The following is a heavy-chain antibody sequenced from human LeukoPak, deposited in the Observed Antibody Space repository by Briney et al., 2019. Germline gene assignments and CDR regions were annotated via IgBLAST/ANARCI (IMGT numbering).Heavy chain of an antibody. D-gene: IGHD6-6*01. V-gene: IGHV4-59*08. Sequence: SETLSLTCTVSGGSISSYYWSWIRQPPGKGLEWIGYIYYSGSTNYNPSLKSRVTISVDTSKNQFSLKLSSVTAADTAVYYCARRGPSRAADYWGQGTLVTVSS. J-gene: IGHJ4*02. CDR3: ARRGPSRAADY. CDR2: IYYSGST. CDR1: GGSISSYY.